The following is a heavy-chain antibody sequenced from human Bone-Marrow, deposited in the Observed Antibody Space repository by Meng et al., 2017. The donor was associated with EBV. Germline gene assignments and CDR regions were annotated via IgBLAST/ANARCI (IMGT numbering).Heavy chain of an antibody. CDR2: IGRSDNTV. D-gene: IGHD2-2*01. V-gene: IGHV3-11*01. CDR1: GLTFSDYH. Sequence: QVQLVGFGGGQVKRGGSLRLSCEVSGLTFSDYHMSWIRQAPGKGLEWVSHIGRSDNTVYYADSVKGRFTISRDNAKNSLYLQMNSLRAEDTAVYYCARGDILVGYNWFDPWGQGTLVTVSS. J-gene: IGHJ5*02. CDR3: ARGDILVGYNWFDP.